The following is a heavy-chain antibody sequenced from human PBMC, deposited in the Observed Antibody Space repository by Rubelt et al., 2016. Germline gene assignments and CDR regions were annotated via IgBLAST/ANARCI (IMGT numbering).Heavy chain of an antibody. CDR3: ARDRIGNDPYGC. D-gene: IGHD3-10*01. CDR2: ISSNGGRT. V-gene: IGHV3-23*01. CDR1: GFTFSNYA. J-gene: IGHJ4*02. Sequence: GQPGGSLRLSCAASGFTFSNYAMSWVRQAPGKGLEWVSSISSNGGRTYYADSVKGRFTFSRDNAKNALYLQMNSLRAEDTAVYYCARDRIGNDPYGCWGQGTLVTVSS.